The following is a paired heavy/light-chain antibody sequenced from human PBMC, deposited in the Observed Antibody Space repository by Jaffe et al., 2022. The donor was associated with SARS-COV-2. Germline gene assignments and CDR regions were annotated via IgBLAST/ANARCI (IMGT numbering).Heavy chain of an antibody. CDR2: INTYTGNA. CDR3: ARSLAMTVDYFFCYMDV. CDR1: GYLFTGYA. D-gene: IGHD2-21*02. J-gene: IGHJ6*03. V-gene: IGHV7-4-1*02. Sequence: QVHLVQSGSELKKPGASVKISCQASGYLFTGYALNWLRQAPGQGPEWVGWINTYTGNATYGQGFTGRYVFSLDTSVNTAYLHITSLRTEDTAVYYCARSLAMTVDYFFCYMDVWGKGTMVTVSS.
Light chain of an antibody. Sequence: QSVVTQPPSVSGTPGQRVAVSCSGSASNIKISTVNWYQQLPGTAPRLLIYNDDQRPSGVPDRFSGSRSGSSASLAISGLQSEDEADYYCSAWDDSLKGPVFGGGTKLTVL. CDR2: NDD. CDR1: ASNIKIST. V-gene: IGLV1-44*01. J-gene: IGLJ3*02. CDR3: SAWDDSLKGPV.